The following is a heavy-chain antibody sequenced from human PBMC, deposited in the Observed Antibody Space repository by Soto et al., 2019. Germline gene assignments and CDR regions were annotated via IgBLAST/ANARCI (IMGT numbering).Heavy chain of an antibody. Sequence: QVQLVQSGAEVKKPGSSVKVSCKASGGTFSSYAISWVRQAPGQGLEWMGGIIPIFGTANYAQKFQGRVTITADESTSTAYMGLSSLGSENTAVYYWARDHFSYCGGDCHDAFDIWGQGQWSPSLQ. CDR3: ARDHFSYCGGDCHDAFDI. J-gene: IGHJ3*02. CDR2: IIPIFGTA. V-gene: IGHV1-69*01. D-gene: IGHD2-21*02. CDR1: GGTFSSYA.